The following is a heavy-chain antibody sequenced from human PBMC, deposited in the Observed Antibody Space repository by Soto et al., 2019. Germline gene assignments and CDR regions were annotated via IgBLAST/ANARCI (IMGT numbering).Heavy chain of an antibody. D-gene: IGHD2-8*02. CDR3: TGEVASGY. Sequence: QVQLVESGGGVVQPGRSLRLSCAVSGVTVSNYCMHWVRQAPGKGLEWVAVISRDGGTKYYADSVKGRFTISRDNSRNTLFLEMNSLRSDDMAVYYCTGEVASGYWGQGTLVTVSS. V-gene: IGHV3-30*03. J-gene: IGHJ4*02. CDR2: ISRDGGTK. CDR1: GVTVSNYC.